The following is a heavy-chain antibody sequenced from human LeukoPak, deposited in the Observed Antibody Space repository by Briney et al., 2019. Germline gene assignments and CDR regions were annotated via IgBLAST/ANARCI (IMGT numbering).Heavy chain of an antibody. Sequence: PGGSLRLSCAASGFTFSSYWMHWVRQAPGKGLVWVSRISSDGSSTSYAGSVKGRFTISRDNAKNTLYLQMNSLRAEDTAVYYCAREDWGAPGYWGQGTLVTVCS. CDR1: GFTFSSYW. D-gene: IGHD7-27*01. CDR3: AREDWGAPGY. V-gene: IGHV3-74*01. J-gene: IGHJ4*02. CDR2: ISSDGSST.